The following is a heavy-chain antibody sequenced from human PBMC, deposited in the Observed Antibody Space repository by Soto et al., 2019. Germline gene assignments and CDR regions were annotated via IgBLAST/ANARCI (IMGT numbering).Heavy chain of an antibody. D-gene: IGHD2-8*01. CDR3: ARGVMYGMDV. CDR1: GYSFTTYW. CDR2: IYPGDSDT. Sequence: PGESLKISCKGSGYSFTTYWLGWVRQMPGKGLEWMGIIYPGDSDTKYSPSFQGQVTISADKSISTAYLQWSTLKASDTAIYYCARGVMYGMDVWGHGTTVTVSS. J-gene: IGHJ6*01. V-gene: IGHV5-51*01.